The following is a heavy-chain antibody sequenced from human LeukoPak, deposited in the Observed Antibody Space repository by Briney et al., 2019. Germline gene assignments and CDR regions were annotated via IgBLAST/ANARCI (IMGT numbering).Heavy chain of an antibody. CDR3: ARGEWSSSPFDY. J-gene: IGHJ4*02. CDR2: ISTSSSYI. Sequence: GGSLRLSCAASGFIFDDYAMHWVRQAPGKGLEWVSSISTSSSYIYYADSVKGRFTVSRDNAKNSLYLQMNSLRAEDTAVYYCARGEWSSSPFDYWGQGTLVAVSS. D-gene: IGHD6-6*01. CDR1: GFIFDDYA. V-gene: IGHV3-21*01.